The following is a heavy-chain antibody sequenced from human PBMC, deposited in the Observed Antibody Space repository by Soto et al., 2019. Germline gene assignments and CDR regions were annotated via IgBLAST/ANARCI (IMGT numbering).Heavy chain of an antibody. CDR2: IYYSGST. CDR3: ARDKITGLYDY. Sequence: SETLSLTCTVSGGSISSSSYYWGWIRQPPGKGLEWIGSIYYSGSTYYNPSLKSRVTISVDTSKNQFSLKLTSVTAADTAVYYCARDKITGLYDYWGQGTLVTVSS. J-gene: IGHJ4*02. CDR1: GGSISSSSYY. V-gene: IGHV4-39*02. D-gene: IGHD2-8*02.